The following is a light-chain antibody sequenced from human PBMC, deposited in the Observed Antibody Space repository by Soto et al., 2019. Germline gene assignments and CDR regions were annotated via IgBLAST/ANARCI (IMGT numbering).Light chain of an antibody. Sequence: VMTQSPTTLSVSPGERATLSCRASHSVSNNLAWYQQKPGQAPRLLIYGASNRATGIPDRFSGSGSGTDFTLTISRLEPEDFAVYYCQQYGSSGTFGQGTKVDI. J-gene: IGKJ1*01. CDR1: HSVSNN. V-gene: IGKV3-20*01. CDR2: GAS. CDR3: QQYGSSGT.